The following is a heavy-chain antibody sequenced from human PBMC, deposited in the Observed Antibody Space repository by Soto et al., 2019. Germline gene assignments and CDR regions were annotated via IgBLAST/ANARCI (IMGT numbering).Heavy chain of an antibody. Sequence: SVKVSCKASGVTFSSYAISWVRQAPGQGLEWMGGIIPIFGTANYAQKFQGRVTITADESTSTAYMELSSLRSEDTAVYYCARARTTIFGVGNYYYGMDVWGQGTTVTVS. CDR1: GVTFSSYA. D-gene: IGHD3-3*01. CDR3: ARARTTIFGVGNYYYGMDV. CDR2: IIPIFGTA. J-gene: IGHJ6*02. V-gene: IGHV1-69*13.